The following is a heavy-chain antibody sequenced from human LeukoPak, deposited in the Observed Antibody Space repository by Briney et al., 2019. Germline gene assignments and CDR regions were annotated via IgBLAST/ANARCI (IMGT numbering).Heavy chain of an antibody. V-gene: IGHV1-69*13. J-gene: IGHJ4*02. CDR1: GGTFSSYA. CDR2: IIPIFGTA. CDR3: ATGMKTGAIDY. Sequence: ASVKVTCKASGGTFSSYAISWARQAPGQGLEWMGGIIPIFGTANYAQKFQGRVTITADESTSTAYMELSSLRSEDTAVYYCATGMKTGAIDYWGQGTLVTVSS. D-gene: IGHD7-27*01.